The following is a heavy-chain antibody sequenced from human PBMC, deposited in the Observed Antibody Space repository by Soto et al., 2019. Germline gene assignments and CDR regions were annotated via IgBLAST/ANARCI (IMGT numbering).Heavy chain of an antibody. Sequence: QVQLVESGGGVVQPGRSLRLSCAASGFTFSSYGMHWVRQAPGKGLEWVAVISYDGSNKYYADSVKGLFTISRDNSKNTLYLQMNSLRAEDTAVYYCAKLIAVAGTNYWGQGTLVTVSS. CDR3: AKLIAVAGTNY. CDR2: ISYDGSNK. CDR1: GFTFSSYG. J-gene: IGHJ4*02. V-gene: IGHV3-30*18. D-gene: IGHD6-19*01.